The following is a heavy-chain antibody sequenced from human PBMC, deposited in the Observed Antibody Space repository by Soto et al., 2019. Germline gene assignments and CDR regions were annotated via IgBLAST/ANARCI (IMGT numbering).Heavy chain of an antibody. V-gene: IGHV4-59*08. CDR3: ARPLFVRGYGDSAGAFDI. J-gene: IGHJ3*02. Sequence: SETLSLTCTVSGGSISSYYWSWIRQPPGKGLEWIGYIYYSGSTNYNPSLKSRVTISVDTSKNQFSLKLSSVTAADTAVYYCARPLFVRGYGDSAGAFDIWGQGTMVTVSS. CDR2: IYYSGST. D-gene: IGHD4-17*01. CDR1: GGSISSYY.